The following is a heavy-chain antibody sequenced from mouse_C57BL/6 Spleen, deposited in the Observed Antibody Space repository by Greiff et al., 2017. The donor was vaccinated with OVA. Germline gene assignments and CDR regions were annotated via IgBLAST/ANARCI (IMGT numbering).Heavy chain of an antibody. CDR3: TRFSLLDY. CDR2: IDPENGDT. CDR1: GFNIKDDY. J-gene: IGHJ2*01. Sequence: EVQLQQSGAELVRPGASVKLSCTASGFNIKDDYMHWVKQRPEQGLEWIGWIDPENGDTEYATKFQGKATITADTSSNTAYLQLSSLTSEDTAGYYCTRFSLLDYWGQGTTLTVSS. D-gene: IGHD6-2*01. V-gene: IGHV14-4*01.